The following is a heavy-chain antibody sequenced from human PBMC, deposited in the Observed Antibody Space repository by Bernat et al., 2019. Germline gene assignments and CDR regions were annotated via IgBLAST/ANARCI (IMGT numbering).Heavy chain of an antibody. D-gene: IGHD3-10*01. CDR1: GYTFKLYT. V-gene: IGHV1-3*01. CDR2: INPGEGTT. Sequence: VYLVQSGAEVKQPGASVRVSCKASGYTFKLYTMHWVRQAPGQRPEWMGWINPGEGTTKFSQDFQARVPIMRDTSATTVYMELSSLTSEDTAVYFCVREYSSSARYLKYWGQGTLVTVSS. J-gene: IGHJ4*02. CDR3: VREYSSSARYLKY.